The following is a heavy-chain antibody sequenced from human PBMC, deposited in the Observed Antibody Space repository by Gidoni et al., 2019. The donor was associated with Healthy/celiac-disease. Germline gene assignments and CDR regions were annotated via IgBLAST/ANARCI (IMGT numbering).Heavy chain of an antibody. Sequence: EVQLVESGGGLVQPGGSLGPSWAASGFTVSSTYMGWVRQAPGKGLEWVSVIYSGGSTYYADSVKGRFTISRDNSKNTLYLQMNSLRAEDTAVYYCARDNGVLDAFDIWGQGTMVTVSS. V-gene: IGHV3-66*01. J-gene: IGHJ3*02. CDR2: IYSGGST. D-gene: IGHD3-10*01. CDR3: ARDNGVLDAFDI. CDR1: GFTVSSTY.